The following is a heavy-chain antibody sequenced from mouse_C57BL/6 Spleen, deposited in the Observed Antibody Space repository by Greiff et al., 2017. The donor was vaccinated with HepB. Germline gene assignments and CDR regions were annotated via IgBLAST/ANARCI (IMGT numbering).Heavy chain of an antibody. CDR1: GYTFTSYW. J-gene: IGHJ4*01. Sequence: QVQLQQPGTELVKPGASVKLSCKASGYTFTSYWMHWVKQRPGQGLEWIGNINPSNGGTNYNEKFKSKATLTVDKSSSTAYMQLSSLTSEDSAVYYCARSPFSTTVVATPYALDYWGQGTSVTVSS. V-gene: IGHV1-53*01. CDR3: ARSPFSTTVVATPYALDY. CDR2: INPSNGGT. D-gene: IGHD1-1*01.